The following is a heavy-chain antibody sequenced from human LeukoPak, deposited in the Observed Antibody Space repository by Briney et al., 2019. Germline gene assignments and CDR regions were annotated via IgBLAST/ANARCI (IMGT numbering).Heavy chain of an antibody. D-gene: IGHD4-11*01. Sequence: SQTLSLTCAVSGDSVSSSSAVWNWIRQSPSRGLEWLGRTYYRSKWHNEYAESVKSRISITLDTSKNQFSLQLNSVTPEDTAEYFCAGTTDYSSFLAFWGQGTLVTVSS. CDR1: GDSVSSSSAV. CDR3: AGTTDYSSFLAF. J-gene: IGHJ4*02. V-gene: IGHV6-1*01. CDR2: TYYRSKWHN.